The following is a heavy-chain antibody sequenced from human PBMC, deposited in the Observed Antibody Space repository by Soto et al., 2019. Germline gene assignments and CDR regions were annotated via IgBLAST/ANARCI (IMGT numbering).Heavy chain of an antibody. D-gene: IGHD2-15*01. CDR2: IDPSDSYT. J-gene: IGHJ6*01. CDR1: GYSFTSYW. V-gene: IGHV5-10-1*01. Sequence: GESLKISCKGSGYSFTSYWISWVRQMPGKGLEWMGRIDPSDSYTNYSPSFQGHVTISADKSISTAYLQWSSLKASDTAMYYCARLGGGCSGGSGYYYYGMDVWGQGTTVTVSS. CDR3: ARLGGGCSGGSGYYYYGMDV.